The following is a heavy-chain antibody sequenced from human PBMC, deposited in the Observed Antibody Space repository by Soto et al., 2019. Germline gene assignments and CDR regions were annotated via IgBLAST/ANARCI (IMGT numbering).Heavy chain of an antibody. J-gene: IGHJ6*02. CDR2: IYWDDDK. CDR3: AHSADCSSTSCYVYYYGMDV. Sequence: SGPTLVNPTQTLTLACTFSGFSLSTSGVGVGWIRQPPGKALEWLALIYWDDDKRYSPSLKSRLTITKDTSKNQVVLTMTNMDPVDTATYYCAHSADCSSTSCYVYYYGMDVWGQGTTVTVYS. V-gene: IGHV2-5*02. D-gene: IGHD2-2*01. CDR1: GFSLSTSGVG.